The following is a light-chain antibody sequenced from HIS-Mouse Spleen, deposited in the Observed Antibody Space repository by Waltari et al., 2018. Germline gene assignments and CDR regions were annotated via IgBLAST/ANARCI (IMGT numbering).Light chain of an antibody. CDR2: DVS. CDR3: SSYTSSSTWV. Sequence: QSALTQPASVSGSPGQPIPISCTGTSSAVGGYNSVSWYQQHPGKPPKLMMYDVSNRPSGVSNRFSGSKSGNTASLTISGLQAEDEADYYCSSYTSSSTWVFGGGTKLTVL. CDR1: SSAVGGYNS. J-gene: IGLJ3*02. V-gene: IGLV2-14*03.